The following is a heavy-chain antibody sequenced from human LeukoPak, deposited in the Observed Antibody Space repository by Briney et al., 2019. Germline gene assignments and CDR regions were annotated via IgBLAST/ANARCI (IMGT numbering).Heavy chain of an antibody. Sequence: GGSLRLSCAASGFTFSTYAMTWVRQAPGKGLEWVSTISGSGGSTHYADSVKGRFTISRDNSKNALYLQMNSLRAEDTAVYYCAKEPYCSSTSCYYNWYDPWGQGTLVTVSS. CDR1: GFTFSTYA. V-gene: IGHV3-23*01. CDR2: ISGSGGST. J-gene: IGHJ5*02. CDR3: AKEPYCSSTSCYYNWYDP. D-gene: IGHD2-2*01.